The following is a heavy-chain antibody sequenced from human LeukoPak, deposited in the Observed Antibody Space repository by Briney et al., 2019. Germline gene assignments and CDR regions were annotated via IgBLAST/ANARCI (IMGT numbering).Heavy chain of an antibody. V-gene: IGHV4-39*01. CDR2: SYYSGST. J-gene: IGHJ5*02. Sequence: PSETLSLTCTVSGDFLISKIYYWGWIRQSPGKGLEWFGSSYYSGSTYYNPSLKSRVTLSVETSTNQSPMNLRSVATSDTASYYWTTLSVNPDGYSLGWFDPWGQGTLVAVST. CDR3: TTLSVNPDGYSLGWFDP. CDR1: GDFLISKIYY. D-gene: IGHD5-24*01.